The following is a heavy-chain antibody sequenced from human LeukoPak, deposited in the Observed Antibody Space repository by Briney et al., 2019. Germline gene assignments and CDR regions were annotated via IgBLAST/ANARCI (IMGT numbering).Heavy chain of an antibody. CDR2: ISGSGGST. Sequence: GGSLRLSCAASGFSFITYAMTWVRQTPGKGLQWVSGISGSGGSTYYADSVKGRFTISRDNSKNTLYLQMNSLRAEDTAVYYCAKDLMATYYDFWSGYFIDYWGQGTLVTVSS. D-gene: IGHD3-3*01. J-gene: IGHJ4*02. V-gene: IGHV3-23*01. CDR1: GFSFITYA. CDR3: AKDLMATYYDFWSGYFIDY.